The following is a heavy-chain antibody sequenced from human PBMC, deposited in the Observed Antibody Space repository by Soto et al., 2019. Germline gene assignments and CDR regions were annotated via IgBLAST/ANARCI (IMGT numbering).Heavy chain of an antibody. CDR2: IKYDGSDQ. CDR3: ARDEGEHHANYRFDY. J-gene: IGHJ4*02. Sequence: PGGSLRLSCAASGFTFSSYYMSWARQTPGKGLEWVGNIKYDGSDQYYVDSVKGRFTISRDNTKNLLYLQMNSLRAEDTALYYCARDEGEHHANYRFDYWGQGTQVTVSS. CDR1: GFTFSSYY. V-gene: IGHV3-7*03. D-gene: IGHD4-4*01.